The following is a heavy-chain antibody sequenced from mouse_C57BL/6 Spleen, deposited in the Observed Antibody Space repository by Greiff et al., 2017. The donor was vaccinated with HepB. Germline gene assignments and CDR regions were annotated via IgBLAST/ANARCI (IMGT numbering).Heavy chain of an antibody. J-gene: IGHJ2*01. CDR3: TRDYGSSYGSYFDY. Sequence: QVQLQQPGAELVRPGSSVKLSCKASGYTFTSYWMDWVKQRPGQGLEWIGNIYPSDSETHYNQKFKDKATLTVDKSSSTAYMQLSSLTSEDSAVYYCTRDYGSSYGSYFDYWGQGTTLTVSS. V-gene: IGHV1-61*01. CDR2: IYPSDSET. CDR1: GYTFTSYW. D-gene: IGHD1-1*01.